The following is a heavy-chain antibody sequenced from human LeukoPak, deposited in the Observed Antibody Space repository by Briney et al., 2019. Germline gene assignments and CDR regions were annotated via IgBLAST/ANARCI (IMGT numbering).Heavy chain of an antibody. CDR2: ISWDGGST. D-gene: IGHD4-11*01. CDR1: GFTFDDYA. J-gene: IGHJ4*02. V-gene: IGHV3-43D*03. Sequence: GGSLRLSCAASGFTFDDYARHWLRQAPGKGLEGVSLISWDGGSTYYADSVRGRFTISRDNAKNSLFLQMNGLRGEDTAVYHCTRGSNGDFWGQGTLVTVSS. CDR3: TRGSNGDF.